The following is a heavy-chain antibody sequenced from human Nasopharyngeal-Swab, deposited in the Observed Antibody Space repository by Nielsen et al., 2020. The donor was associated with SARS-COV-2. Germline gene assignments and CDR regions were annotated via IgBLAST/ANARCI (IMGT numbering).Heavy chain of an antibody. V-gene: IGHV3-30-3*01. Sequence: SCKASGGTFSSYAMHWVRQAPGKGLEWVAVISYDGSNKYYADSVKGRFTISRDNSKNTLYLQMNSLRAEDTAVYYCARPGSGSYYSQLDVWGQGTTVTVSS. D-gene: IGHD3-10*01. CDR2: ISYDGSNK. J-gene: IGHJ6*02. CDR3: ARPGSGSYYSQLDV. CDR1: GGTFSSYA.